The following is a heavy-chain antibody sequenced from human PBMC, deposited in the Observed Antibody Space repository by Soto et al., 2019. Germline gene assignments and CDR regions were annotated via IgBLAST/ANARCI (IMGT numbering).Heavy chain of an antibody. CDR2: ISWNSGSI. CDR1: GFTFDDYA. D-gene: IGHD1-1*01. CDR3: AKGPPYNWNDGTFDY. V-gene: IGHV3-9*01. J-gene: IGHJ4*02. Sequence: PGGSLRLSCAASGFTFDDYAMHWVRQAPGKGLEWVSGISWNSGSIGYADSVKGRFTISRDNAKNSLYLQMNSLRAEDTALYYCAKGPPYNWNDGTFDYWGQGTLVTVSS.